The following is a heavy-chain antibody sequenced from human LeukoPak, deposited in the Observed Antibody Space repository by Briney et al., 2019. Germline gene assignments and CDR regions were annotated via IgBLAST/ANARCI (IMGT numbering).Heavy chain of an antibody. V-gene: IGHV1-2*02. Sequence: ASVKVSCKASGYTFTGYYMHWVRQAPGQGLEWMGWINPNSGGTNYAQKLQGRVTMTTDTSTSTAYMELRSLRSDDTAVYYCARDQGLWFGELLIPHYYYYMDVWGKGTTVTISS. D-gene: IGHD3-10*01. CDR3: ARDQGLWFGELLIPHYYYYMDV. CDR2: INPNSGGT. CDR1: GYTFTGYY. J-gene: IGHJ6*03.